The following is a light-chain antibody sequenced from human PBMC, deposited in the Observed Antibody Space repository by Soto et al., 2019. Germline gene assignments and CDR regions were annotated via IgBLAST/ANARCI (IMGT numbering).Light chain of an antibody. CDR2: GAS. CDR3: QQYAGSPWT. J-gene: IGKJ1*01. Sequence: ETVLTQSPGTLYLSPGEKATLSCRASQTVRSNYLAWYRQTPGQAPRLLIYGASNRATGIADRFSGSGSGTDFTLIISRLEPEDFALYYCQQYAGSPWTFGQGTKVEIK. CDR1: QTVRSNY. V-gene: IGKV3-20*01.